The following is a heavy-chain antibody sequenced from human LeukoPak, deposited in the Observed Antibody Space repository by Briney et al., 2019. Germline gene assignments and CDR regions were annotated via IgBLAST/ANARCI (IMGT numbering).Heavy chain of an antibody. J-gene: IGHJ3*02. V-gene: IGHV3-30*14. CDR3: ARNILFAFDI. CDR1: GFTVSLFS. CDR2: MSHDGINKDYADK. Sequence: GESLRLSCAASGFTVSLFSIHWVRQAPGKGLEWVAVMSHDGINKDYADKDYADSMKGRFTISRDNSKNTLYLQVNSLRAEDTAMYYCARNILFAFDIWGQGTMVTVSS.